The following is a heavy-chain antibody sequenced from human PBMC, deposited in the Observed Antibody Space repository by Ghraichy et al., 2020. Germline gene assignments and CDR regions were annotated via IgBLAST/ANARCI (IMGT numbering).Heavy chain of an antibody. V-gene: IGHV3-23*01. J-gene: IGHJ4*02. CDR2: ISGSGSST. Sequence: ESLNISCAASGFTFSGYAMSWVRQAPGKGLEWVSDISGSGSSTYYADSVKGRFTISRDNSKNPLYLQMSYLRAEDTAVYYCAKNPGYQLARAPYFDYWGQGTLVTVSS. D-gene: IGHD2-2*01. CDR3: AKNPGYQLARAPYFDY. CDR1: GFTFSGYA.